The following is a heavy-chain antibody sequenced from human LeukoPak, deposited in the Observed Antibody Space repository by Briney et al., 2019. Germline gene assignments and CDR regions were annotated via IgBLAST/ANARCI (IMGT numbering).Heavy chain of an antibody. CDR3: ARALQVAAIGRSPVHYMDV. J-gene: IGHJ6*03. V-gene: IGHV1-18*01. CDR2: ISAYNGNT. CDR1: GYTFTSYG. Sequence: ASVKVSCKASGYTFTSYGISWVRQAPGQGLEWMGWISAYNGNTNYAQKLQGRVTMTTDTSTSTAYMELRSLRSDDTAMYYCARALQVAAIGRSPVHYMDVWGKGTTVTVSS. D-gene: IGHD6-19*01.